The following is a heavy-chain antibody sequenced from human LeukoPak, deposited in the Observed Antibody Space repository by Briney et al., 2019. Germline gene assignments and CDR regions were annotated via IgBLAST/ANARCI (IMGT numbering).Heavy chain of an antibody. CDR3: ARDRGSGYDYNAHFDY. CDR2: ISYDGSNK. D-gene: IGHD5-12*01. CDR1: GFTFSTFA. J-gene: IGHJ4*02. Sequence: TGGSLRLSCAASGFTFSTFAMHWVRQAPGKGLEWVALISYDGSNKYYADSVKGRFTISRDNSKNTLYLQMNSLRAEDTAVYYCARDRGSGYDYNAHFDYWGQGTLVTVSS. V-gene: IGHV3-30*04.